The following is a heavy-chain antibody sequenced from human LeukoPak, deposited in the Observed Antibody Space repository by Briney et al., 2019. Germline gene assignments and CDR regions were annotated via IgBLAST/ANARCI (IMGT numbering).Heavy chain of an antibody. CDR1: GGSISSYY. CDR2: IYYSGST. V-gene: IGHV4-59*01. J-gene: IGHJ4*02. D-gene: IGHD5-18*01. Sequence: KPSETLSLTCTVSGGSISSYYWSWIRQPPGKGLEWIGYIYYSGSTNYNPSLKSRVTISVDTSKNQFSLKLSSVTAADTAVYYCARGGYSYGWYFDYWGQGTLVTVSS. CDR3: ARGGYSYGWYFDY.